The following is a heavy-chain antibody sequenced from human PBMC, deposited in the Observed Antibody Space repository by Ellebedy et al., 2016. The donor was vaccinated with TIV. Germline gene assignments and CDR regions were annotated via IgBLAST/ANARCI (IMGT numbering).Heavy chain of an antibody. V-gene: IGHV1-8*01. Sequence: ASVKVSCXASGYTFTSYDINWVRQATGQGLEWMGWMNPNSGNTGYAQKFQGRVTMTRNTSISTAYMELSSLRSEDTAVYYCARGRRGYGGPYYYYGMDVWGQGTTVTVSS. D-gene: IGHD4-23*01. CDR2: MNPNSGNT. J-gene: IGHJ6*02. CDR3: ARGRRGYGGPYYYYGMDV. CDR1: GYTFTSYD.